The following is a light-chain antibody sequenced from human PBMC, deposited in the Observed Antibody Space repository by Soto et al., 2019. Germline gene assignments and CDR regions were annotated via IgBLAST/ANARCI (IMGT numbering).Light chain of an antibody. CDR2: AAS. V-gene: IGKV1-9*01. Sequence: DIQLTQSPSFLSASVGDRVTITCRASQGISSYLAWYQQEPGKAPHLLIYAASTLQSGVPSRFSGSGFGTEFTLTISNLQPEDFATYYCQHLYSYPLTFGGGTKVEIK. CDR1: QGISSY. CDR3: QHLYSYPLT. J-gene: IGKJ4*01.